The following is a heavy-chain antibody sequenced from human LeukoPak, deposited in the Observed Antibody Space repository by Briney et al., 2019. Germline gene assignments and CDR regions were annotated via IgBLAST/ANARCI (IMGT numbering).Heavy chain of an antibody. CDR2: IYYSGST. V-gene: IGHV4-39*01. Sequence: SETLSLTCTVSGGSISSSSYYWGWIRQPPGKGLEWIGSIYYSGSTYYNPSLKSRVTISVDTSKNQFSLKLSSVTAADTAVYYCARRALGDYVWGSYRLSWVDYWGQGTLVTVSS. J-gene: IGHJ4*02. CDR1: GGSISSSSYY. CDR3: ARRALGDYVWGSYRLSWVDY. D-gene: IGHD3-16*02.